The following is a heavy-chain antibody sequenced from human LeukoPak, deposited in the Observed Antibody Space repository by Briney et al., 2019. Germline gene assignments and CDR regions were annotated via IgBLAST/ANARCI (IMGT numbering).Heavy chain of an antibody. CDR3: ARVQRGIAVALDY. Sequence: GGSLRLPCAASGFTFRNYWMHWVRQVPGKGLVWVSRINDDGTFTTYADSVKGRFIISRDNAKNTLYLQMNSLRAEDTAVYYCARVQRGIAVALDYWGQGTLATVSS. D-gene: IGHD6-19*01. CDR1: GFTFRNYW. V-gene: IGHV3-74*01. CDR2: INDDGTFT. J-gene: IGHJ4*02.